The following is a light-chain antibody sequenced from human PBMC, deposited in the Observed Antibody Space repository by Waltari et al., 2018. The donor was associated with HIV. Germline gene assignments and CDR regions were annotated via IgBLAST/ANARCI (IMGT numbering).Light chain of an antibody. CDR3: QSYDSSNQWV. Sequence: NFMLAQPHSVSGSPGKTVTMSCTRSSGSIASTSVQWYRQRPDSSPTIVIYEDNQRPSGVPDRFSGSIDSSSNSASLTISGLKTEDEADYYCQSYDSSNQWVFGGGTKLTVL. CDR1: SGSIASTS. V-gene: IGLV6-57*01. J-gene: IGLJ3*02. CDR2: EDN.